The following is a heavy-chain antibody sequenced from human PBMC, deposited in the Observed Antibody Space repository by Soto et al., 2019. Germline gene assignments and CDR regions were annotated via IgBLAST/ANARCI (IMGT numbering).Heavy chain of an antibody. J-gene: IGHJ4*02. CDR1: GFTFSTYT. V-gene: IGHV3-30-3*01. D-gene: IGHD3-22*01. CDR3: ARGSQYYYDGSGPLDC. CDR2: ISYDGSNN. Sequence: LRLSCAASGFTFSTYTIHWVRQAPGKGLEWVALISYDGSNNYYADSVKGRFTISRDNSKNTLYLQMTSLRAGDTAVYFCARGSQYYYDGSGPLDCWGQGTLVTVSS.